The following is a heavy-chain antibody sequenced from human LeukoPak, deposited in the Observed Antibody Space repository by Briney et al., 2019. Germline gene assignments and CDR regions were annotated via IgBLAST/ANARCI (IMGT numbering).Heavy chain of an antibody. V-gene: IGHV4-39*07. CDR2: IYYSGST. CDR1: GGSISSSSYY. Sequence: SETLSLTCTDSGGSISSSSYYWGWIRQPPGKGLEWIGSIYYSGSTYYNPSLKIRVAISVDTSKNQFSLKLSSVTAADPAVYYCARESRAPDYYDSWFDPWGQGTLVTVSS. D-gene: IGHD3-22*01. J-gene: IGHJ5*02. CDR3: ARESRAPDYYDSWFDP.